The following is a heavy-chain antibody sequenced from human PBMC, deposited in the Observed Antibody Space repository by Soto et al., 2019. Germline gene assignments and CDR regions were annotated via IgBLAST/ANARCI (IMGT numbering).Heavy chain of an antibody. CDR3: TTARGTYGAEYFQH. D-gene: IGHD4-17*01. J-gene: IGHJ1*01. Sequence: EVQLVESGGGLVKPGGSLRLSCAASGFTFTNAWMSWVRQAPGKGLEWVGRIKSKTDGGTTDYAAPVKGRITISRDDSKNTLYLQMNSLKTEDTAVYYCTTARGTYGAEYFQHWGQGTLVTVSS. CDR2: IKSKTDGGTT. V-gene: IGHV3-15*01. CDR1: GFTFTNAW.